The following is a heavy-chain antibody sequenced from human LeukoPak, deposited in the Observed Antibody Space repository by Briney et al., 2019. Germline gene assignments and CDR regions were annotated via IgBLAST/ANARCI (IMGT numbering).Heavy chain of an antibody. V-gene: IGHV4-39*01. CDR3: ARQGSHYNLILG. CDR2: IYYRGST. D-gene: IGHD1-26*01. Sequence: SETLSLTRTVSLGSISSNSYYWGWVRQPPGEGLEWIGSIYYRGSTYYSPSIKSRITISVDTSKNQFSLQLSSVTAADTAVYYCARQGSHYNLILGWGRGTLVTVSS. J-gene: IGHJ4*02. CDR1: LGSISSNSYY.